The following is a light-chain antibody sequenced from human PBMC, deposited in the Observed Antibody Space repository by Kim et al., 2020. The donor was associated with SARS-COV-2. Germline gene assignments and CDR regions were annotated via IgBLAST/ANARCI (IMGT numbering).Light chain of an antibody. Sequence: QSVLTQPLSASGTPGQRVTISCSGGNSNIGSNTVNWYQQVPGTAPKLLIYSNNQRPSGVPDRFSGSKSGTSASLAIGGLQSEDEADYYCAGWDDSLSGPVFGGGTQLTVL. CDR1: NSNIGSNT. CDR2: SNN. V-gene: IGLV1-44*01. J-gene: IGLJ3*02. CDR3: AGWDDSLSGPV.